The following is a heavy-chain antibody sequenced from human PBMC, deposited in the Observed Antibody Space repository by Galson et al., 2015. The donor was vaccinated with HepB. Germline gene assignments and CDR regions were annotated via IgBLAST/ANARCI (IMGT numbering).Heavy chain of an antibody. V-gene: IGHV3-30*18. CDR3: AKAEWEAEEGGGYYYMDV. CDR1: GFTFSSYG. Sequence: SLRLSCAASGFTFSSYGMHWVRQAPGKGLEWVAVISYDGSNKYYADSVKGRFTISRDNAKNTLYLQMNSLRAEDTAVYYCAKAEWEAEEGGGYYYMDVWGKGTTVTVSS. CDR2: ISYDGSNK. D-gene: IGHD1-26*01. J-gene: IGHJ6*03.